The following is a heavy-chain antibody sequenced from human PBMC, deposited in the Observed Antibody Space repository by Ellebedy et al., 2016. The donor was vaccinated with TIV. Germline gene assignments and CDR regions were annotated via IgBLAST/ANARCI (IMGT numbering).Heavy chain of an antibody. V-gene: IGHV1-8*01. CDR1: GYTFTSLD. J-gene: IGHJ4*02. CDR3: GRGIVEGIDY. Sequence: AASVQVSCKASGYTFTSLDINWVRQATGQGPEWMGWMSPNRGATGYSQKFQGRVTMTRDTSISTAYMELSGLTSEDTAVYYCGRGIVEGIDYWGQGTLVTVSS. D-gene: IGHD3-22*01. CDR2: MSPNRGAT.